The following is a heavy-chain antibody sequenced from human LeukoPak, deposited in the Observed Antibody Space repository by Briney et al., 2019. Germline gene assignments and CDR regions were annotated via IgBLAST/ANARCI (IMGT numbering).Heavy chain of an antibody. Sequence: ASVKVSCMASGYTFTSYYMHWVRQAPGQGLEWMGIINPSGGSTSYAQKFQGRVTMTRDTSTSTVYMELSSLRSEDTAVYYCARGEENTYYYDSSGYSTFQHWGQGTLVTVSS. J-gene: IGHJ1*01. D-gene: IGHD3-22*01. V-gene: IGHV1-46*01. CDR1: GYTFTSYY. CDR3: ARGEENTYYYDSSGYSTFQH. CDR2: INPSGGST.